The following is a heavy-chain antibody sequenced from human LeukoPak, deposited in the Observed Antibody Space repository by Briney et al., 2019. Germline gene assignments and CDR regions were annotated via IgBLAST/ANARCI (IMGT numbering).Heavy chain of an antibody. J-gene: IGHJ4*02. V-gene: IGHV3-21*01. CDR2: ISGTGSYI. CDR1: GFTFSDHD. CDR3: ARAYNWNEDFDF. D-gene: IGHD1-20*01. Sequence: GGSLRLSCAASGFTFSDHDMDWVRQAPGKGLEWVSSISGTGSYIYYADSVKGRFTISRDNAKSSLNLQMNSLRVEDTALYYCARAYNWNEDFDFWGQGTLVTVSS.